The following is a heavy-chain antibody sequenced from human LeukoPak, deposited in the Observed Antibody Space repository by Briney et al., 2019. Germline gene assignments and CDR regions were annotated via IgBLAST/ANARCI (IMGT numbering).Heavy chain of an antibody. D-gene: IGHD7-27*01. CDR1: GYNFPTYW. Sequence: HGESLKISCKGSGYNFPTYWIGWVRQMPGKGLEWIGIVYPDDSDTRYSPSFQGQVTMSADKSISTAYLQWSSLKASDSAMYYCARQSKYRNWGGAFDIWGQGTMVTVSS. CDR3: ARQSKYRNWGGAFDI. CDR2: VYPDDSDT. V-gene: IGHV5-51*01. J-gene: IGHJ3*02.